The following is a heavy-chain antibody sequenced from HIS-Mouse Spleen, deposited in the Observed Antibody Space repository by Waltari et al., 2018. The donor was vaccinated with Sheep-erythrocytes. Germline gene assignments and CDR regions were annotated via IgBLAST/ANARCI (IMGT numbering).Heavy chain of an antibody. D-gene: IGHD1-26*01. Sequence: EVLLVESGGGLVKPGGSLRLSCAASGFTFSSYSMNWVRQAPGKGLEWVSSISSGSRYIYYADSVKGRFTISRDNAKNSLYLQMNSLGAEDTAVYYCARVASGATFDYWGQGTLVTVSS. CDR2: ISSGSRYI. J-gene: IGHJ4*02. V-gene: IGHV3-21*01. CDR1: GFTFSSYS. CDR3: ARVASGATFDY.